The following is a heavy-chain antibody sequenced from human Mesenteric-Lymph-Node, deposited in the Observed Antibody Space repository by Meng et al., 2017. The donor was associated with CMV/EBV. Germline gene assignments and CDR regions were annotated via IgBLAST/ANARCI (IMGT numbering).Heavy chain of an antibody. CDR3: ARDQAVVVIQPEDY. Sequence: SETLSLTCTVSGGSISSYYWSWIRQPAGKGLEWIGRIYTSGSTNYNPSLKSRVTMSVDTSKNQFSLKLSSVTAADTAVYYCARDQAVVVIQPEDYWGQGTLVTVSS. CDR2: IYTSGST. D-gene: IGHD2-2*01. J-gene: IGHJ4*02. CDR1: GGSISSYY. V-gene: IGHV4-4*07.